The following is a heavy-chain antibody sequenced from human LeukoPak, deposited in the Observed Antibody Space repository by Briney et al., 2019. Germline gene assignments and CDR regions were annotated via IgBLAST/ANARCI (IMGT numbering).Heavy chain of an antibody. CDR3: ARDKYYDILTGYQDNWFDP. J-gene: IGHJ5*02. D-gene: IGHD3-9*01. V-gene: IGHV3-21*01. Sequence: GGSLRLSCAASGFTFSSYSMNWVRQAPRKGLEWVSSISSSSSYIYYADSVKGRFTISRDNAKNSLYLQMNSLRAEDTAVYYCARDKYYDILTGYQDNWFDPWGQGTLVTVSS. CDR1: GFTFSSYS. CDR2: ISSSSSYI.